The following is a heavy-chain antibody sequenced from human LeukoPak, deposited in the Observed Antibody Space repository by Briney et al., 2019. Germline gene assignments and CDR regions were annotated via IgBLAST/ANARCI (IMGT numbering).Heavy chain of an antibody. Sequence: GGSLRLSCAASGFTFSSYAMTCVRQAREKGLEWVSIISGSGGSTSYADSVKGRLTISRDNSKNTLSLQMNSMRAEDTAVYYCAKDGVRGALDAFDIWGQGTMVTVSS. J-gene: IGHJ3*02. D-gene: IGHD1-26*01. CDR2: ISGSGGST. CDR3: AKDGVRGALDAFDI. CDR1: GFTFSSYA. V-gene: IGHV3-23*01.